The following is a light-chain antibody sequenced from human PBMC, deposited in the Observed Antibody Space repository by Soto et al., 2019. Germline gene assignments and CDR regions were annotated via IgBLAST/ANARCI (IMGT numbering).Light chain of an antibody. CDR1: QSISSW. V-gene: IGKV1-5*03. Sequence: DIQLTQSPSFLSASVGERVTITCRASQSISSWLAWYQQKPGKAPKLLIYKASSLESGVPSRFSGSGSGTEFTLTISSLQPDDFATYYCQQYNSYLTFGGGTKVDIK. J-gene: IGKJ4*01. CDR2: KAS. CDR3: QQYNSYLT.